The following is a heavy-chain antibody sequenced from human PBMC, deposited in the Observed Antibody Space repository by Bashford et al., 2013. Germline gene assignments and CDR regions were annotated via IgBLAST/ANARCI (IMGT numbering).Heavy chain of an antibody. Sequence: SVKVSCKASGGTFSSYAISWVRQAPGQGLEWMGGIIPIFGTANYAQKFQGRVTITADESTSTAYMELSSLRSEDTAVYYCARADDVPLYYYDSSGYLLRPTLDVWGQGTTVTVSS. CDR2: IIPIFGTA. CDR1: GGTFSSYA. J-gene: IGHJ6*02. V-gene: IGHV1-69*13. CDR3: ARADDVPLYYYDSSGYLLRPTLDV. D-gene: IGHD3-22*01.